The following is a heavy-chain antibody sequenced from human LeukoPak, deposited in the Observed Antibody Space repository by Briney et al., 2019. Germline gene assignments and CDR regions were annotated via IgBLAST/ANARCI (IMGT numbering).Heavy chain of an antibody. CDR3: ARLRIAVPGLDAFDX. V-gene: IGHV4-39*01. D-gene: IGHD6-19*01. CDR2: IHYSGTT. Sequence: SETLSLTCTVSGGSISSGSYYWGWIRQPPGKGLEWIGRIHYSGTTYYNSSLKSRLTISVDTSKNQFSLKLTSVTAADTAVYFXARLRIAVPGLDAFDXWGQGTMVXXSS. CDR1: GGSISSGSYY. J-gene: IGHJ3*02.